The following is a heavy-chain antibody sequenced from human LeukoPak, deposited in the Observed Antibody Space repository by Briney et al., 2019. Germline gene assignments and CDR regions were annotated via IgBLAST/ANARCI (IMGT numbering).Heavy chain of an antibody. CDR2: INHSGST. J-gene: IGHJ4*02. CDR1: GGSFSGYY. D-gene: IGHD3-10*01. Sequence: PSETLSLTCAVYGGSFSGYYWSWIRQPLGKGLERIGEINHSGSTNYNPSLKSRVTISVDTSKNQFSLKLSSVTAADTAVYYCARVGADGSGFLFDYWGQGTLVTVSS. V-gene: IGHV4-34*01. CDR3: ARVGADGSGFLFDY.